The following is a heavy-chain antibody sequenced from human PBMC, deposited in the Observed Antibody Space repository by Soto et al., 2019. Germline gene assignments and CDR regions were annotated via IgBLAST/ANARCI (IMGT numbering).Heavy chain of an antibody. D-gene: IGHD2-15*01. CDR3: ARSPAATINYYYYYYMDV. CDR1: GGSISSGGYY. CDR2: IYYSGST. Sequence: SETLSLTCTVSGGSISSGGYYWSWIRQHPGKGLEWIGYIYYSGSTYYNQSLKSRVTISVDTSKNQFSLKLSSVTAADTAVYYCARSPAATINYYYYYYMDVWGKGTTVTVSS. V-gene: IGHV4-31*03. J-gene: IGHJ6*03.